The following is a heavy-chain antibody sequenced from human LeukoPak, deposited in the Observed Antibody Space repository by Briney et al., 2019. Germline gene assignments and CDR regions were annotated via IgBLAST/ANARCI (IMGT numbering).Heavy chain of an antibody. CDR2: IKQDGSEK. CDR3: ARLDYYDSSGYYGMDV. D-gene: IGHD3-22*01. J-gene: IGHJ6*02. CDR1: GFIFSSYW. Sequence: GGSLRLSCAASGFIFSSYWMSWVRQAPGKGLEWVANIKQDGSEKYYVDSVKGRFTISRDNAKNSLYLQMNSLRAEDTAVYYCARLDYYDSSGYYGMDVWGQGTTVTVSS. V-gene: IGHV3-7*01.